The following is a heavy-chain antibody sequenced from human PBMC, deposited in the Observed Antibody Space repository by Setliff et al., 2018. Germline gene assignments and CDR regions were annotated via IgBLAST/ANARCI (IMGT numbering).Heavy chain of an antibody. V-gene: IGHV3-7*03. CDR2: INEDGSHK. CDR3: VPGIATAGKVS. D-gene: IGHD6-13*01. J-gene: IGHJ5*02. CDR1: GFTFSNYA. Sequence: GGSLRLSCAASGFTFSNYAMSWVRQAPGKGLERLANINEDGSHKWYVDSVKGRFTISRDNAKNSLYLQVNSLRAEDTAVYYCVPGIATAGKVSWGQGTLVTVSS.